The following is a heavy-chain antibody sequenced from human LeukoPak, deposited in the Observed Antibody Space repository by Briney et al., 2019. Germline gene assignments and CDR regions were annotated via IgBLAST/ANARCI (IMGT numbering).Heavy chain of an antibody. CDR1: GFTFSSYA. CDR2: ISGSGGST. CDR3: AKDLEVYYDFWSGYFGGDFDY. V-gene: IGHV3-23*01. D-gene: IGHD3-3*01. Sequence: GGSLRLSCAASGFTFSSYAMSWVRQAPGKGLEWVSAISGSGGSTYYADSVKGRFTISRDNSKNTLYLQMNSLRAEDTAVYYCAKDLEVYYDFWSGYFGGDFDYWGQGTLVTVSS. J-gene: IGHJ4*02.